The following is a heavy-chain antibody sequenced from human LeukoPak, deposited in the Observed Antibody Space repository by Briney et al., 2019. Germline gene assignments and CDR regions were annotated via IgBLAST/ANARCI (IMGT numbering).Heavy chain of an antibody. D-gene: IGHD2-15*01. CDR3: ASPRGGGSSKEYYFDS. V-gene: IGHV1-2*02. J-gene: IGHJ4*02. Sequence: ASVKVSCTAPGYTFSGSFMHWVRQAPGQGLEWMGWIKPNSAGTRYAQKFQGRFTMTRDTSINTAYMELRSLRSDDTAVYYCASPRGGGSSKEYYFDSWGQGTLVTVSS. CDR1: GYTFSGSF. CDR2: IKPNSAGT.